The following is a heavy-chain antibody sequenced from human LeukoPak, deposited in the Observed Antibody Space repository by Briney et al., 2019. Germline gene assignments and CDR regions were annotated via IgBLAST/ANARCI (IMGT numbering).Heavy chain of an antibody. Sequence: GSLRLSCAASGFTFSSYAMSWVRQAPGQGLEWVSAISGSGGSTYYADSVKGRFTISRDKSKNTLSLQMNSVRAEDTAVYYCARDNSTLRFGYWGEGTLVAVSS. CDR3: ARDNSTLRFGY. D-gene: IGHD4-17*01. CDR1: GFTFSSYA. CDR2: ISGSGGST. V-gene: IGHV3-23*01. J-gene: IGHJ4*02.